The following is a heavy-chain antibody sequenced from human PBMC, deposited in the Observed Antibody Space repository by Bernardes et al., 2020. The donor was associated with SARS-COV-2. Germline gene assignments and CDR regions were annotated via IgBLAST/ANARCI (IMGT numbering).Heavy chain of an antibody. CDR3: AKGSQGQWLPWDY. CDR2: ISGGGSNT. Sequence: GGSLRLSCAASGFTFSNFAMSWVRQAPGKGLEWISAISGGGSNTYYADSVLGRFTISRDNSKNTLHLEMSRLRAEDTAIYHCAKGSQGQWLPWDYWGQGTLVTVSS. D-gene: IGHD6-19*01. CDR1: GFTFSNFA. V-gene: IGHV3-23*01. J-gene: IGHJ4*02.